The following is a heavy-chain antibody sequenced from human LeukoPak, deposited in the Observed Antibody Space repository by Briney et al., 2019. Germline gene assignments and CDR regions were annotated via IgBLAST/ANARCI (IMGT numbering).Heavy chain of an antibody. D-gene: IGHD4-11*01. J-gene: IGHJ6*03. Sequence: ASVKVSCKASGYTFTSYDINWVRQATGQGLEWMGWMNPNSGNTGYAQKFQGRVTMTRNTSISAAYMELSSLRSEDTAVYYCARRHQTTDYYYYYMDVWGKGTTVTVSS. CDR1: GYTFTSYD. V-gene: IGHV1-8*01. CDR3: ARRHQTTDYYYYYMDV. CDR2: MNPNSGNT.